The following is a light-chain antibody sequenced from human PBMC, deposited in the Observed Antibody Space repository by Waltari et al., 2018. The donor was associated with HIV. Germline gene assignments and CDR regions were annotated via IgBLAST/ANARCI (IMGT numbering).Light chain of an antibody. CDR3: QQSYSTPRT. Sequence: DIQMTQSPSALSASVRDRITINCRSRQSISSYLNWYQQKPGQAPKLLIYSASSLQSGVPSRFSGSGSGTDFTLTISSLQPEDFATYYCQQSYSTPRTFGPGTKVEIK. CDR2: SAS. V-gene: IGKV1-39*01. CDR1: QSISSY. J-gene: IGKJ1*01.